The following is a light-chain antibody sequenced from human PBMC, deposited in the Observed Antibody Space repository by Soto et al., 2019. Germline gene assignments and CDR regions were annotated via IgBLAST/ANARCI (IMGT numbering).Light chain of an antibody. CDR1: SSDVGDYNY. V-gene: IGLV2-14*01. Sequence: QSALTQPASVSGSPGQSITISCTGTSSDVGDYNYVSWYQQHPGKAPKLMIYDVSNRPSGVSNRFSGSKSGNTASLTVSGRQAEDEDDYYCSSYTSSSTLVFGGGTKLTVL. J-gene: IGLJ2*01. CDR3: SSYTSSSTLV. CDR2: DVS.